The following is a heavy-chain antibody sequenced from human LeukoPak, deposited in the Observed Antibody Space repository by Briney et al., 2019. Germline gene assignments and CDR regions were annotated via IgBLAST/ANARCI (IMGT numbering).Heavy chain of an antibody. D-gene: IGHD2-2*01. J-gene: IGHJ5*02. CDR1: GGSISSYY. Sequence: SETLSLTCTVSGGSISSYYWSWIRQPPGKGLEWIGYIYYSGSTNYNPSLTSRVTISVDTSKNQFSLKLSSVAAADTAVYYWARELYCSSTSCHGVWFDPWGQGTLVTVSS. CDR3: ARELYCSSTSCHGVWFDP. V-gene: IGHV4-59*01. CDR2: IYYSGST.